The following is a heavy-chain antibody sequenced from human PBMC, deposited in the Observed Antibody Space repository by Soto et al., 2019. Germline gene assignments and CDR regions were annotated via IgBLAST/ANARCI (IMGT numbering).Heavy chain of an antibody. CDR2: ISGSGGST. CDR3: AKDGEVHSSSWPDY. D-gene: IGHD6-13*01. V-gene: IGHV3-23*01. CDR1: GFTFSSYA. J-gene: IGHJ4*02. Sequence: GGSLRLSCAASGFTFSSYAMSWVRQAPGKGLEWVSAISGSGGSTYYADSVKGRFTISRDNSKNTLYLQMNSLRAEDTAVYYCAKDGEVHSSSWPDYWGQGTLVTVSS.